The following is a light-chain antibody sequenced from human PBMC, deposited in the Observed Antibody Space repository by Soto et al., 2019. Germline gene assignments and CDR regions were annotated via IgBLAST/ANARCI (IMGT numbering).Light chain of an antibody. CDR1: QSVPRSY. CDR2: GTS. V-gene: IGKV3-20*01. CDR3: QQYGSSIT. Sequence: EIGLTQSPATLSVSPGERATLSCRASQSVPRSYLAWYQQKPGQAPRLLIYGTSSRATGIPDRFSGSGSGTDFTLTISRLEPEDFAVFYCQQYGSSITFGQGTRLEI. J-gene: IGKJ5*01.